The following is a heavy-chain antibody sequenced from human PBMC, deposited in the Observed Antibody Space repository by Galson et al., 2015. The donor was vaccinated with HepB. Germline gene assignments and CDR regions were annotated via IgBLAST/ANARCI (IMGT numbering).Heavy chain of an antibody. Sequence: SLRLSCAASGFTFSSYWMHWVRQAPGKGLVWVSRINSDGSSTSYADSVKGRFTISRDNAKNTLYLQMNSLRAEDTAVYYCASSDWGGDAFDIWGQGTMGTVSS. CDR2: INSDGSST. CDR1: GFTFSSYW. V-gene: IGHV3-74*01. CDR3: ASSDWGGDAFDI. J-gene: IGHJ3*02. D-gene: IGHD7-27*01.